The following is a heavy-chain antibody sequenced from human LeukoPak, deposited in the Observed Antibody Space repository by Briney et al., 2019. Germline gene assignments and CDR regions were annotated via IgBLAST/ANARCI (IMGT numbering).Heavy chain of an antibody. CDR3: AKGGSQYYYDSSGYFFFQH. V-gene: IGHV3-74*01. CDR2: IDTDGSST. J-gene: IGHJ1*01. CDR1: GFTFSTYW. Sequence: GGSLRLSCAASGFTFSTYWMHWVRQAPGKGLVWVSRIDTDGSSTVYADSVKGRFTISRDNAKNTLYLQMNSLRAEDTAVYYCAKGGSQYYYDSSGYFFFQHWGQGTLVTVSS. D-gene: IGHD3-22*01.